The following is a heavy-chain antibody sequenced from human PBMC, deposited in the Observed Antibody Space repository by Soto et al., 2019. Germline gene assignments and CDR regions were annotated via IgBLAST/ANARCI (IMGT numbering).Heavy chain of an antibody. D-gene: IGHD2-15*01. J-gene: IGHJ4*02. CDR2: IYYTGST. V-gene: IGHV4-61*01. CDR1: GGSVSSGKYY. Sequence: SETLSLTCNVSGGSVSSGKYYWSWIRQPPGKGLEWIGYIYYTGSTKYNPSLKSRVTISVDTSKNQFSLRLSSVTAADTAVYYCARERIARGFDYWGQGNLVTV. CDR3: ARERIARGFDY.